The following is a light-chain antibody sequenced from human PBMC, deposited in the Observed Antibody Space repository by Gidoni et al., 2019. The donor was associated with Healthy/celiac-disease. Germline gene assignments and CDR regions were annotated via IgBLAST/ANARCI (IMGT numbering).Light chain of an antibody. Sequence: DIQLTQSPSFLSASVGHRVTITCRASQGISSYLAWYQQKPGKAPKLLIYAASTLQSGVPSRFSGSGSGTEFTLTISSLQPEDFATYYCQQLNSYLALTFGGGTKVEIK. CDR1: QGISSY. CDR3: QQLNSYLALT. J-gene: IGKJ4*01. V-gene: IGKV1-9*01. CDR2: AAS.